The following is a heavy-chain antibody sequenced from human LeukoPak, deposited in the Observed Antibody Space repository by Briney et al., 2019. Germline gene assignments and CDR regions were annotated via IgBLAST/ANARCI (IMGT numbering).Heavy chain of an antibody. V-gene: IGHV5-51*01. Sequence: GESLKISCKGSGYSFTSYWIGWVRQMPGKGLEWMGIIYPGDSDTRYSPSFQGQVSISADKSISTAYLQWSSLRASDTAMYYCAITNYYDSSGYYYGAFDIWGQGTMVTVSS. CDR2: IYPGDSDT. J-gene: IGHJ3*02. D-gene: IGHD3-22*01. CDR3: AITNYYDSSGYYYGAFDI. CDR1: GYSFTSYW.